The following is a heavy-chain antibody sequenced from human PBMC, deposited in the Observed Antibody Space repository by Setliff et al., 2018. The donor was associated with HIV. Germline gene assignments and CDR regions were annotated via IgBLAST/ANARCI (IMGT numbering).Heavy chain of an antibody. J-gene: IGHJ4*02. Sequence: GGSLRLSCAASGFSFSNYAMTWVRQAPGKGLEWVSSISGSGGSTYYADSVKGRFTISRDNSKNTLYLQMNSLKTEDTAMYYCATIYDYGDYDHDFWGQGTLVTVSS. V-gene: IGHV3-23*01. CDR1: GFSFSNYA. CDR2: ISGSGGST. CDR3: ATIYDYGDYDHDF. D-gene: IGHD4-17*01.